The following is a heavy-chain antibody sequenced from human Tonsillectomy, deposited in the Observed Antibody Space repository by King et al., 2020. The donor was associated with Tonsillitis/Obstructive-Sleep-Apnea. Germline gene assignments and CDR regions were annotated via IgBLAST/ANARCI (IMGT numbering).Heavy chain of an antibody. D-gene: IGHD4-17*01. CDR3: ARGGTTFLNWFDP. Sequence: VQLQESGPGLVKPSETLSLTCTVSAGSISGYYWSWIRQPPGKGLEWIGDIYYRGSTNYNPSLKSRVTISVDTSKNQFSLKLSSVTAADTAVYYCARGGTTFLNWFDPWGQGTLVTVSP. V-gene: IGHV4-59*01. J-gene: IGHJ5*02. CDR2: IYYRGST. CDR1: AGSISGYY.